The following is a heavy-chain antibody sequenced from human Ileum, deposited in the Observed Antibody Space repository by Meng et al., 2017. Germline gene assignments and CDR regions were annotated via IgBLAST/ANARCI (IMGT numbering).Heavy chain of an antibody. J-gene: IGHJ4*02. CDR3: ARDRGDGGTTDF. CDR1: GYSISSGYY. V-gene: IGHV4-38-2*02. D-gene: IGHD1-14*01. Sequence: SETLSLTCAVSGYSISSGYYWGGIRQPPGKGREWISSIHHRGTTYYSPSLKSRLSTSRDTSKNQFSLKLTSVTAADTAVYYCARDRGDGGTTDFWGQGTLVTVSS. CDR2: IHHRGTT.